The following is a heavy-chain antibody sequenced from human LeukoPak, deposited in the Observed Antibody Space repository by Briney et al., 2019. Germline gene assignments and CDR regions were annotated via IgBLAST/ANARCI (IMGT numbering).Heavy chain of an antibody. Sequence: TSETLSLTCTVSGGSISGYYWSWIQQPPGQGLEWIAYIHSNGYTNYNPSLKSRVTISVDTSKNQFSLKVTSVTAADTAMYYCTKREGPMSGSYDYFDPWGQGTLVTVS. V-gene: IGHV4-4*09. CDR1: GGSISGYY. J-gene: IGHJ5*02. D-gene: IGHD1-26*01. CDR3: TKREGPMSGSYDYFDP. CDR2: IHSNGYT.